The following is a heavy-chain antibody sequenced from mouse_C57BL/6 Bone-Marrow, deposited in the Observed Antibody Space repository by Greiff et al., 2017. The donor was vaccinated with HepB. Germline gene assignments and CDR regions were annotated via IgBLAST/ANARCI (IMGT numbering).Heavy chain of an antibody. CDR1: GFTFTDYY. CDR3: ARYPIYYYDREYFDV. J-gene: IGHJ1*03. CDR2: IRNKANGYTT. V-gene: IGHV7-3*01. Sequence: EVKLMESGGGLVQPGGSLSLSCAASGFTFTDYYMSWVRQPPGKALEWLGFIRNKANGYTTEYSASVKGRFTISRDNSQSILYLQMNALRAEDSATYYCARYPIYYYDREYFDVWGTGTTVTVSS. D-gene: IGHD1-1*01.